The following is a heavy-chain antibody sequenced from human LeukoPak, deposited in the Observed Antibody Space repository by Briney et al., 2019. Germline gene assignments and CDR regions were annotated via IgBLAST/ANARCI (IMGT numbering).Heavy chain of an antibody. Sequence: EASVKVSCKASGYTFTNFDINWVRQATGQGLEWMGWMNPNSGNADSAQKFQGRVTITWDTSISTAYMELTSLRSEDTAVYYCARAWYSSGADYWGQGTLVTVSS. J-gene: IGHJ4*02. CDR3: ARAWYSSGADY. D-gene: IGHD6-19*01. V-gene: IGHV1-8*03. CDR2: MNPNSGNA. CDR1: GYTFTNFD.